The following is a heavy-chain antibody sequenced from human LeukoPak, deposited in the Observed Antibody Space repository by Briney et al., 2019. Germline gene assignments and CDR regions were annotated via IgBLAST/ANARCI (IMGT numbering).Heavy chain of an antibody. J-gene: IGHJ3*02. Sequence: SETLSLTCTVSGGSVSSSSDYWGWVRQPPGKGLEWIGSISGNTYYNPSLKRRVTISVDTSKNQFSLKLSSVTAADTAVYYCARRFVGNDHTWGASDIWGQGTMVTVSS. V-gene: IGHV4-39*01. D-gene: IGHD2-15*01. CDR1: GGSVSSSSDY. CDR2: ISGNT. CDR3: ARRFVGNDHTWGASDI.